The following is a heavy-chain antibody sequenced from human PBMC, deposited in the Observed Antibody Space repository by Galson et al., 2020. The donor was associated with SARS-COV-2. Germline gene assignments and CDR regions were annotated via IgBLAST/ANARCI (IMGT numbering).Heavy chain of an antibody. CDR1: GYSVSTTNY. CDR3: ARQGVNMIVLVTVPGWYFDL. Sequence: SDTLSLTCTGSGYSVSTTNYSGWVRQPPGGRLHLTRSVYPSGTPSYPPSHTRRVTISVDTSKNQFSLRLDSVTAADTALYYCARQGVNMIVLVTVPGWYFDLWGRDTLVTVSS. CDR2: VYPSGTP. J-gene: IGHJ2*01. D-gene: IGHD3-22*01. V-gene: IGHV4-38-2*02.